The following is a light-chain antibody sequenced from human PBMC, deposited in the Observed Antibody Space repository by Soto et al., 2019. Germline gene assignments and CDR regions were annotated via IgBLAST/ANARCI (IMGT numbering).Light chain of an antibody. CDR2: GAS. Sequence: DIQMTQSPSSLSASVGDRVTITCRASQSITIYLNWYQQQPGKAPRLLIYGASTLQTGVPSRFSRSGSMTDFTLTSSDLQPEYFATYYCQQTYTAPRTFGQGTKVDI. J-gene: IGKJ1*01. CDR3: QQTYTAPRT. V-gene: IGKV1-39*01. CDR1: QSITIY.